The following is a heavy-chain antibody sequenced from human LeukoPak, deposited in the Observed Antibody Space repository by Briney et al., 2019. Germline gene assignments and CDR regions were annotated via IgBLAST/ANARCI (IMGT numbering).Heavy chain of an antibody. CDR1: GASFSGYY. Sequence: SETLSLTCAVYGASFSGYYWSWIRQPPGKGLEGLGEINHSGKTKDNPSLKSRVTMSVDTSKNQISLQLSSVTAADTAVYYCARVAATGWGAAMTTFYFDYWGQGTLVTVSS. J-gene: IGHJ4*02. V-gene: IGHV4-34*01. D-gene: IGHD4-11*01. CDR3: ARVAATGWGAAMTTFYFDY. CDR2: INHSGKT.